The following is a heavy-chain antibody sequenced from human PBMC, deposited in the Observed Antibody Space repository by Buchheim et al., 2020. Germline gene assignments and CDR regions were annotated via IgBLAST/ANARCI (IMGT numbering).Heavy chain of an antibody. CDR3: ARDRGYDFWSGYLPIYYYYYGMDV. V-gene: IGHV3-30-3*01. D-gene: IGHD3-3*01. CDR2: ISYDGSNK. J-gene: IGHJ6*02. CDR1: GFTFSSYA. Sequence: QVQLVESGGGVVQPGRSLRLSCAASGFTFSSYAMHWVRQAPGKGLEWVAVISYDGSNKYYADSVKGRFTISRDNSKNKLYLQMNSLRAEDTAVYYCARDRGYDFWSGYLPIYYYYYGMDVWGQGTT.